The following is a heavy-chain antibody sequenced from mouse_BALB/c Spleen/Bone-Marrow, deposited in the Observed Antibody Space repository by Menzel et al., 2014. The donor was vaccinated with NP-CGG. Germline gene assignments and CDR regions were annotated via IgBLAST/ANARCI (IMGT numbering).Heavy chain of an antibody. CDR2: ISNGGGST. CDR1: GFTFSDYY. D-gene: IGHD2-3*01. CDR3: ARPLYDGYYVAY. J-gene: IGHJ3*01. V-gene: IGHV5-12*02. Sequence: EVKLEESGGGLVQPGGSLKLYCATSGFTFSDYYMYWVRQTPEKRLEWVAYISNGGGSTYYPDTVKGRFTISRDNAKNTLYLQMSRLKSEDTAMYYCARPLYDGYYVAYWGQGTLVTVSA.